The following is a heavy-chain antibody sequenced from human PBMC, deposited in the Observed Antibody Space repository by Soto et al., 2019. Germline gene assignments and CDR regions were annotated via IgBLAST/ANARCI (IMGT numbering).Heavy chain of an antibody. J-gene: IGHJ4*02. CDR2: INPGSGRT. CDR1: GYTFTRYN. D-gene: IGHD5-12*01. CDR3: ARVRNSGYEVSDY. Sequence: GASVKVSCKASGYTFTRYNVHWVRQAPGQRLEWMGWINPGSGRTRYSQNFQGRVTMTTDTSTSTAYKELRSLRSDDTAVYYCARVRNSGYEVSDYWGQGTLVTVSS. V-gene: IGHV1-3*01.